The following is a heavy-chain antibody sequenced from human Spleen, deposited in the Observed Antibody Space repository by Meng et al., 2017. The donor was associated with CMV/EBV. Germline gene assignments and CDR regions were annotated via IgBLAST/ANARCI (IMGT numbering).Heavy chain of an antibody. Sequence: GESLKISCAASGFTFSSYGMHWVRQAPGKGLEWVAFIRYDGSNKYYADSVKGRFTISRDNSKNTLYLQMNSLRAEDTAVYYCARDRRYDTSGYPDYWGQGTLVTVSS. CDR3: ARDRRYDTSGYPDY. J-gene: IGHJ4*01. CDR1: GFTFSSYG. V-gene: IGHV3-30*02. CDR2: IRYDGSNK. D-gene: IGHD3-22*01.